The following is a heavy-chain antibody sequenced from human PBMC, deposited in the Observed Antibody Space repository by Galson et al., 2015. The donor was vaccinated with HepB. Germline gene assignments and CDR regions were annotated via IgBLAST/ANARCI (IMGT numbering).Heavy chain of an antibody. V-gene: IGHV3-15*01. D-gene: IGHD3-22*01. CDR3: TIFGYDSSGYSYFDY. J-gene: IGHJ4*02. CDR2: IKSKRDGETT. Sequence: SLRLSCAASGLTFSNAWMSWVRQAPGKGLEWVGRIKSKRDGETTDYAAPVKGRFTISRDDSKNTLYLQMNSLKTEDTAVYYCTIFGYDSSGYSYFDYWGQGTLVTVSS. CDR1: GLTFSNAW.